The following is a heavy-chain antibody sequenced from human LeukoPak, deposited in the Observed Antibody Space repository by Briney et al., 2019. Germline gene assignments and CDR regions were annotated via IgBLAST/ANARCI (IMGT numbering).Heavy chain of an antibody. CDR3: ARSLPPGVVKAYGMDV. Sequence: ASVKVSCKASGYTFTSYVISWVRQAPGQGLEGMGWISAYNGNTNYAQKLQGRVTMTTDTSTSTAYMELRSLRSDDTAVYYCARSLPPGVVKAYGMDVWGQGTTVTVSS. CDR2: ISAYNGNT. CDR1: GYTFTSYV. V-gene: IGHV1-18*01. D-gene: IGHD3-3*01. J-gene: IGHJ6*02.